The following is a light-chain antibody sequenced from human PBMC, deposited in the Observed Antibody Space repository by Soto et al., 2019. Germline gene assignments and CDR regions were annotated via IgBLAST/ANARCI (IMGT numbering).Light chain of an antibody. Sequence: QSALTQPRSVSGSPGQSVTISCTGTSRDVGGYNYVSWYQQYPGKAPKLMIYDVNKRPSGVPDRFSGSKSGNTASLTISGLQAGDEADYNCCSYAGSSAWVFAGGTKLTVL. CDR3: CSYAGSSAWV. CDR1: SRDVGGYNY. J-gene: IGLJ3*02. CDR2: DVN. V-gene: IGLV2-11*01.